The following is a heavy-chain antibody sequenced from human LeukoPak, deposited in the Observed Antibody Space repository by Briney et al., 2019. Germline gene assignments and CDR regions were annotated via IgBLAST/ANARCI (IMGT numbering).Heavy chain of an antibody. Sequence: PSETLSLTCTVSGGSISSYYWSWIRQPPGKGLEWIGYIYTSGSTNYNPSLKSRVTISVDTSKNQFSLKLSSVTAADTAVYYCARHGRSTARYFDYWGQGTLVTASS. J-gene: IGHJ4*02. CDR3: ARHGRSTARYFDY. V-gene: IGHV4-4*09. CDR1: GGSISSYY. CDR2: IYTSGST. D-gene: IGHD5/OR15-5a*01.